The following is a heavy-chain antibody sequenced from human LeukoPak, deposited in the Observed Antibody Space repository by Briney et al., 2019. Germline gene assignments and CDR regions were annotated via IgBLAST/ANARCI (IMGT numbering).Heavy chain of an antibody. V-gene: IGHV4-39*01. CDR3: ARLIFLPTGDALVFFDY. J-gene: IGHJ4*02. CDR1: GGSISSSSYY. CDR2: IYYSGST. Sequence: SETLSLTCTVSGGSISSSSYYWGWIRQPPGKGLEWIGSIYYSGSTYYNPSLKSRVTISVDTSKNQFSLKLSSVTAADTAVYYCARLIFLPTGDALVFFDYGGQGPLVPVS. D-gene: IGHD7-27*01.